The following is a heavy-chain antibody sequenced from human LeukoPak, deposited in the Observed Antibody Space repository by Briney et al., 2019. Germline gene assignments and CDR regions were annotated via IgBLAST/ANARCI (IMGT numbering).Heavy chain of an antibody. CDR3: ARGVSQVRGMWFDP. V-gene: IGHV4-61*02. Sequence: SETLSLTCTVPSDSISSGSYYWSWIRQPAGKELEWIGRIHTSGSTDYDPSLRSRVTISLDTSKNHFSLQLSSVTAADTAVYYCARGVSQVRGMWFDPWGQGTLVTVSS. CDR2: IHTSGST. J-gene: IGHJ5*02. D-gene: IGHD3-10*01. CDR1: SDSISSGSYY.